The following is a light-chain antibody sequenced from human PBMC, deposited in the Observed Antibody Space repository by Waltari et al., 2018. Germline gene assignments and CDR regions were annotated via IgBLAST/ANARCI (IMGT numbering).Light chain of an antibody. CDR1: QSVSSSY. CDR2: GAS. V-gene: IGKV3-20*01. CDR3: QQYGSSLFT. J-gene: IGKJ3*01. Sequence: EIVLTQSPGTLSLFPGERATLPCRASQSVSSSYLAWYQQKPGQAPRLLIYGASSRATGIPDRFSGSGSGTDFTLTISRLEPEDFAVYYCQQYGSSLFTFGPGTKVDIK.